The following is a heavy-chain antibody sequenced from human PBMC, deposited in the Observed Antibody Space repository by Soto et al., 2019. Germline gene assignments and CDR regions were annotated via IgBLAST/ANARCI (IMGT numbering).Heavy chain of an antibody. D-gene: IGHD2-15*01. CDR3: ARDRCRGSSCYGVGWFDP. CDR2: ISAYSGNT. J-gene: IGHJ5*02. CDR1: GDTFTSYG. Sequence: QVQLVQSGAEVKKPGASVKVSCKASGDTFTSYGISWVRQAPGQGLEWMGWISAYSGNTNYEQKFQGRVTMTTDTYTSTAYMELRSLSSADTAVYYCARDRCRGSSCYGVGWFDPWGQGTLGTVSS. V-gene: IGHV1-18*01.